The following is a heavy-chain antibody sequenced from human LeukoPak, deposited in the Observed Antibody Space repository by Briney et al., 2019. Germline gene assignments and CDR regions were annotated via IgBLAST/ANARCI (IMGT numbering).Heavy chain of an antibody. CDR1: GGSSSSGDYY. J-gene: IGHJ4*02. CDR2: IYYIGST. V-gene: IGHV4-30-4*01. CDR3: ARGSLVRGVPFLDY. Sequence: SETLSLTCTVSGGSSSSGDYYWSWIRQPPGKDLEWIGYIYYIGSTYYNPSLKSRVTISEDKSKKQFSLDLSSVTAADTAVYYCARGSLVRGVPFLDYWGQGALVPVSS. D-gene: IGHD3-10*01.